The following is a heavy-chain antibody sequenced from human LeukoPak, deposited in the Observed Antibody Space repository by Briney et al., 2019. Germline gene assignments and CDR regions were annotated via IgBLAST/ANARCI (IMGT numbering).Heavy chain of an antibody. CDR2: ISGSGSNT. J-gene: IGHJ4*02. V-gene: IGHV3-23*01. CDR3: AKTPRGYTYVPDY. Sequence: GGSLRLSCAASGFTFSSCAMSWVRQAPGKGLEWVSTISGSGSNTYYADSVKGRFTISRDNSRDALYLRMHSLRADDTAVYFCAKTPRGYTYVPDYWGQGTLVTVSS. CDR1: GFTFSSCA. D-gene: IGHD5-18*01.